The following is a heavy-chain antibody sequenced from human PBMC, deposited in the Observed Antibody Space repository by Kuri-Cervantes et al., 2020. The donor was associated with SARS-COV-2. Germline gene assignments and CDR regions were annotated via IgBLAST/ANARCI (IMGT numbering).Heavy chain of an antibody. CDR3: ARVGPLRYFDWLLSGAFDI. CDR2: VNPNSGGP. CDR1: GYTFTGYY. D-gene: IGHD3-9*01. Sequence: ASVKVSCKASGYTFTGYYMHWVRQAPGQGLEWMGWVNPNSGGPNYAQKSQGRVTMTRDTSISTAYMELSRLRSDDTAAYYRARVGPLRYFDWLLSGAFDIWGQGTMVTVSS. V-gene: IGHV1-2*02. J-gene: IGHJ3*02.